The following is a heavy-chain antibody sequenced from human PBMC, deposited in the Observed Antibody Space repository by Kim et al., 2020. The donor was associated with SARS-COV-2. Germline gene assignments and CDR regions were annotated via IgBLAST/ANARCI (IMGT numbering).Heavy chain of an antibody. V-gene: IGHV3-21*01. CDR3: ARGRITMIVQHLSLFDY. D-gene: IGHD3-22*01. CDR2: ISSSSSYI. CDR1: GFTFSSYS. Sequence: GGSLRLSFAASGFTFSSYSMNWVRQAPGKGLEWVSSISSSSSYIYYADSVKGRFTISRDNAKNSLYLQMNSLRAEDTAVYYCARGRITMIVQHLSLFDYWGQGTLVTVSS. J-gene: IGHJ4*02.